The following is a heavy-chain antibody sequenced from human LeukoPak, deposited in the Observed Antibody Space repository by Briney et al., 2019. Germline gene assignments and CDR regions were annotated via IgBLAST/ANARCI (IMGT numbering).Heavy chain of an antibody. CDR3: AREGKYYDFWSGYSVDY. CDR2: ISSSSSYI. CDR1: GFTFSSYS. D-gene: IGHD3-3*01. J-gene: IGHJ4*02. V-gene: IGHV3-21*01. Sequence: GGSLRLSCAASGFTFSSYSMNWVRQAPGKGLEWVSSISSSSSYIYYADSVKGRFTISRDNAKNSLYLQMNSLRAEDTAAYYCAREGKYYDFWSGYSVDYWGQGTLVTVSS.